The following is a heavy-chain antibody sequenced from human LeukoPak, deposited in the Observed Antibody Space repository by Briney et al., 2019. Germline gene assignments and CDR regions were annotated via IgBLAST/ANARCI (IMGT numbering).Heavy chain of an antibody. J-gene: IGHJ3*02. CDR1: GFTFSSYS. D-gene: IGHD6-13*01. Sequence: GGSLRLSCAASGFTFSSYSMNWVRQAPGKGLEWVSSISSSSSYIYYADSVKGRFTISRDNAKNSLYLQTNSLRAEDTAVYYCARISAAGMFGAFDIWGQGTMVTVSS. V-gene: IGHV3-21*01. CDR3: ARISAAGMFGAFDI. CDR2: ISSSSSYI.